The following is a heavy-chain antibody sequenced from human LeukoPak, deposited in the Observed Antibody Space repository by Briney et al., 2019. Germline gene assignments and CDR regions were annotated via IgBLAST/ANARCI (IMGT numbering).Heavy chain of an antibody. Sequence: PGGFLRHSCAASGFTFSDYYMSWVRQAPGKGLEWVSVIYSGGSTYYADSVKGRFTISRDNSKNTLYLQMNSLRAEDTAVYYCARDREVDTELDYWGQGTLVTVSS. J-gene: IGHJ4*02. CDR2: IYSGGST. D-gene: IGHD5-18*01. V-gene: IGHV3-66*01. CDR3: ARDREVDTELDY. CDR1: GFTFSDYY.